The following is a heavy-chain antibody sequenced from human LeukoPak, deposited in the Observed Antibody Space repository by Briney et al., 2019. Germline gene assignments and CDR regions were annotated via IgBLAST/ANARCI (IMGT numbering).Heavy chain of an antibody. CDR3: ARDAKGAFDI. Sequence: PSQTLSLTCTVSGGSISRSDYHWSWIRQPAGEGLEWIGRISTSGSTNYNSSLKSRLTISADTSKKQFSLRLSSVTAADTAVYYCARDAKGAFDIWGQGTMVTVSS. J-gene: IGHJ3*02. V-gene: IGHV4-61*02. CDR2: ISTSGST. CDR1: GGSISRSDYH.